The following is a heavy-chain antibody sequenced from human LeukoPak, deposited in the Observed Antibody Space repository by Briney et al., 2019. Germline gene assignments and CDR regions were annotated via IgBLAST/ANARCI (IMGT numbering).Heavy chain of an antibody. CDR2: INPNSGGT. D-gene: IGHD6-13*01. Sequence: ASVKVSCKASGYTXTGSYLHWVRQAPGQGLEWMGWINPNSGGTNYAQKLQGRVTMTRDTSISTAYMELSRLRSDDTAVYYCARNIAAAGQDWFDPWGQGTLVTVSS. J-gene: IGHJ5*02. V-gene: IGHV1-2*02. CDR3: ARNIAAAGQDWFDP. CDR1: GYTXTGSY.